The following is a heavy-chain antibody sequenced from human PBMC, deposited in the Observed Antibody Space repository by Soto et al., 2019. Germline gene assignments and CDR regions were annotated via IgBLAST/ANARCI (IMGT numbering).Heavy chain of an antibody. CDR1: GGSFSGYY. CDR3: ARVSGGNTQNWFEP. V-gene: IGHV4-34*01. D-gene: IGHD5-12*01. CDR2: INHSGST. J-gene: IGHJ5*02. Sequence: PSETLSLTCAVYGGSFSGYYWSWIRQPPGKGLEWIGEINHSGSTNYNPSLKSRVTISVDTSKNQFSLKLSSVTAADTAVYYCARVSGGNTQNWFEPWGQGTLVTVSS.